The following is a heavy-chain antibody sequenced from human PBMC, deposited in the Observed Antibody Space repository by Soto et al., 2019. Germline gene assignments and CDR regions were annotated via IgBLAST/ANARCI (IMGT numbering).Heavy chain of an antibody. V-gene: IGHV1-69*12. CDR3: ARVYCSGGSCYSENYYYYGMDV. CDR2: IIPIFGTA. D-gene: IGHD2-15*01. CDR1: GGTFSSYA. J-gene: IGHJ6*02. Sequence: QVQLVQSGAEVKKPGSSVKVSCKASGGTFSSYAISWVRQAPGQGLEWMGGIIPIFGTANYAQKFQGRVTFTADESTSTAYMELSSLRSEDTAVYYCARVYCSGGSCYSENYYYYGMDVWGQGTTVTVSS.